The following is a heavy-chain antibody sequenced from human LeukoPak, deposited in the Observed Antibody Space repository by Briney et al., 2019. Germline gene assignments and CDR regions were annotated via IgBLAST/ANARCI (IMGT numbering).Heavy chain of an antibody. Sequence: PSETLSLTCTVPGGSMSSYYWSWIRQPPGKGLEWIWYMYYSGSTKYNPSLKSRVTISVDTSKNQFSLKLSSVTAADTAVYYCARRDVWGQGTLVTVSS. J-gene: IGHJ4*02. CDR2: MYYSGST. V-gene: IGHV4-59*08. CDR3: ARRDV. CDR1: GGSMSSYY.